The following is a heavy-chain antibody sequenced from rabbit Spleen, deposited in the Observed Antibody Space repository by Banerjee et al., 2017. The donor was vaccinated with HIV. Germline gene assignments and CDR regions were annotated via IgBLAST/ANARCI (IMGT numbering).Heavy chain of an antibody. V-gene: IGHV1S45*01. Sequence: QQQLVESGGGLVKPGASLTLTCKAAGFSFGDVDVMCWVRQAPGKGLEWIACIDSGSSGFTYYASWAKGRFTCSKTSSTTVTLQMTRLTAADTATYFCARDTGSSFSSYGMDLWGPGTLVTVS. CDR1: GFSFGDVDV. CDR2: IDSGSSGFT. J-gene: IGHJ6*01. D-gene: IGHD8-1*01. CDR3: ARDTGSSFSSYGMDL.